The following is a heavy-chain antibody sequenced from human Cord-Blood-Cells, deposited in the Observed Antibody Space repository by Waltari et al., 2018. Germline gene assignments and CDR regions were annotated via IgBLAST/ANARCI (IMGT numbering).Heavy chain of an antibody. Sequence: QLQLQESGPGLVKPSETLYLTCTVSGVSISSSSYYWGGIRQPPGKGREWIGSIYYSGSTYYNPSLQSRVTIAVDTSKNEFSLKLSSVTAADTAVYYCARQVTSRGWYVTEYFQHWGQGTLVTVSS. CDR2: IYYSGST. J-gene: IGHJ1*01. CDR1: GVSISSSSYY. D-gene: IGHD6-19*01. V-gene: IGHV4-39*07. CDR3: ARQVTSRGWYVTEYFQH.